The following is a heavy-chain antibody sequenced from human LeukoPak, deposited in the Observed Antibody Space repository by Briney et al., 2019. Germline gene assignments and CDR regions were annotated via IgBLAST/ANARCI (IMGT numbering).Heavy chain of an antibody. V-gene: IGHV3-23*01. CDR2: IGGSGTRT. CDR1: GFTFTTYG. CDR3: AKDSHWILFDD. D-gene: IGHD2-2*03. Sequence: GGSLRLSCSASGFTFTTYGMNWVRQAPGKGLEWVSGIGGSGTRTYYADSVKGRFTISRDNSKNTLYLQMNSLRDEGTAVYYCAKDSHWILFDDWGQGTLVTVSS. J-gene: IGHJ4*02.